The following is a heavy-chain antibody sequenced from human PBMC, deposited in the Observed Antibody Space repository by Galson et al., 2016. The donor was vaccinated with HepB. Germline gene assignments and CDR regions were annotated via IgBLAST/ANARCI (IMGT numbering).Heavy chain of an antibody. J-gene: IGHJ4*02. CDR3: VIMIRGITVGRFDY. Sequence: SLRLSCAGSGFTFSNYGMSWVRQAPGKGLEWVSVISSDSGAIYYADSVKGRFSISRDNSMSTLFLQMNSLRAEDTAIYYCVIMIRGITVGRFDYWGQGTLVTISS. CDR1: GFTFSNYG. CDR2: ISSDSGAI. D-gene: IGHD3-10*01. V-gene: IGHV3-23*01.